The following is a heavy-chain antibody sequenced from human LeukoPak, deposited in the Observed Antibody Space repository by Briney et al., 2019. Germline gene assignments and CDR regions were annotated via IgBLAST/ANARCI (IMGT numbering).Heavy chain of an antibody. CDR3: AKAVPYDYYFDY. V-gene: IGHV3-30*14. D-gene: IGHD5-12*01. Sequence: GGSLRLSCAASGFTFSSYAMHWVRQAPGKGLEWVAVISYDGSNNYYADSVKGRFTISRENAKNSLYLQMNSLRAGDTAVYYCAKAVPYDYYFDYWGQGTLVTVSS. J-gene: IGHJ4*02. CDR2: ISYDGSNN. CDR1: GFTFSSYA.